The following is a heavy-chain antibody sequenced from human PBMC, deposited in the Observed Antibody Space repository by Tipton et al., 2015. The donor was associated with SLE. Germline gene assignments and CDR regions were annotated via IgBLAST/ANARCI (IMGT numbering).Heavy chain of an antibody. V-gene: IGHV3-7*03. Sequence: SLRLSCAASGFTFSSYWMSWVRQAPGKGLEWVANIKQDGSEKYYVDSVKGRFTISRDNAKNSLYLQMNSLKTEDTAVYYCTTDGKKDSGSYSPFDYWGQGTLVTVSS. J-gene: IGHJ4*02. D-gene: IGHD1-26*01. CDR3: TTDGKKDSGSYSPFDY. CDR2: IKQDGSEK. CDR1: GFTFSSYW.